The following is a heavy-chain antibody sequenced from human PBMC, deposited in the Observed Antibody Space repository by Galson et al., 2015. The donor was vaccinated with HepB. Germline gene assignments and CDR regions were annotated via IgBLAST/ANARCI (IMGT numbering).Heavy chain of an antibody. CDR1: GFTVSSNY. D-gene: IGHD4-11*01. V-gene: IGHV3-66*01. CDR3: AREGGRVYSNSIDYYYYGMDV. CDR2: IYSGGST. J-gene: IGHJ6*02. Sequence: SLRLSCAASGFTVSSNYMSWVRQAPGKGLEWVSVIYSGGSTYYADSVKGRFTISRDNSKNTLYLQMNSLRAEDTAVYYCAREGGRVYSNSIDYYYYGMDVWGQGTTVTVSS.